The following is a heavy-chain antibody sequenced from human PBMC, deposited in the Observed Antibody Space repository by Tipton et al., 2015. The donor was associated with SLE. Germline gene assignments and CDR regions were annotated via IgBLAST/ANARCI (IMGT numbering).Heavy chain of an antibody. D-gene: IGHD3-9*01. CDR3: ARGGLTLRDGAFDI. CDR1: GFTFTSFA. CDR2: ISGSGGGR. Sequence: SLRLSCAASGFTFTSFAMNWVRQAPGKGLEWVSSISGSGGGRYYADSVKGRFTISRDTSKNTLYLQMNSLRAEDTALYYCARGGLTLRDGAFDIWGQGTMVTVSS. J-gene: IGHJ3*02. V-gene: IGHV3-23*01.